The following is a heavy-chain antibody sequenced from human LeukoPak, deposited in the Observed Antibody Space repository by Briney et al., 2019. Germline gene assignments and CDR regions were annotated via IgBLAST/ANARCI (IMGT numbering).Heavy chain of an antibody. CDR3: ARRVNSSGPKGYYYYYYYMDV. V-gene: IGHV4-39*01. CDR1: GGSISSSSYY. D-gene: IGHD6-19*01. Sequence: SETLSLTCTASGGSISSSSYYWGWIRQPPGKGLEWIGSIYYSGSTYYNPSLKSRVTISVDTSKNQFSLKLSSVTAADTAVYYCARRVNSSGPKGYYYYYYYMDVWGKGTTVTVSS. J-gene: IGHJ6*03. CDR2: IYYSGST.